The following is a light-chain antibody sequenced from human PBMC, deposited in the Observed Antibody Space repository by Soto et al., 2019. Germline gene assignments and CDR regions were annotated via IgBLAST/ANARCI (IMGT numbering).Light chain of an antibody. J-gene: IGLJ2*01. CDR3: SSYTSSSTPVV. CDR1: SFNIGRNP. Sequence: QAVLTQPPSASGTPGQRVTISCSGSSFNIGRNPVNWYQQFPGTAPKLLIYTNDQRPSGVPDRFSGSKSGTSASLAISGLQSEDEADYYCSSYTSSSTPVVFGGGTKLTVL. CDR2: TND. V-gene: IGLV1-44*01.